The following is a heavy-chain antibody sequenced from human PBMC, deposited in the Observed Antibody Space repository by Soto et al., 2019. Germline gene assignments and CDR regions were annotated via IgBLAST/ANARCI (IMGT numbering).Heavy chain of an antibody. J-gene: IGHJ5*01. Sequence: SETLSLTCTVSGGSISSYYWSWIRQSPGKGLEWIGYIYYSGSTNYNPSLKSRVTISVDTSKNQFSLNLSSVTAADTAVYYCARHDHEKIAVAGIYWSDSSGQGTLVTVSS. CDR2: IYYSGST. D-gene: IGHD6-19*01. CDR1: GGSISSYY. CDR3: ARHDHEKIAVAGIYWSDS. V-gene: IGHV4-59*08.